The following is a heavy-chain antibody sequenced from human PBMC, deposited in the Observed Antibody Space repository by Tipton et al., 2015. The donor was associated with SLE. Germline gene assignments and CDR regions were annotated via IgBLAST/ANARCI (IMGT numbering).Heavy chain of an antibody. Sequence: TLSLTCTVSSGSISSHSWTWIRRTPGKGLEWIGYFHYSGSTNYNPSLRSRVTMSVDTSKSQFPLKLNSITAADTAVYYCARGTYYFDYWGQGTLVTVSS. CDR2: FHYSGST. CDR3: ARGTYYFDY. V-gene: IGHV4-59*08. J-gene: IGHJ4*02. CDR1: SGSISSHS.